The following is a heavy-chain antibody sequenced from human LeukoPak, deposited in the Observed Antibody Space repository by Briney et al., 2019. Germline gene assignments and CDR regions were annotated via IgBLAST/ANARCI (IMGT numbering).Heavy chain of an antibody. V-gene: IGHV3-7*01. CDR3: ARVGSRGDWFDY. D-gene: IGHD1-26*01. CDR2: IKQDGSEK. Sequence: GGSLRLSCAASGFTFSSYWMSWVRQAPGKGLEWVANIKQDGSEKYYVDSVKGRFTFSRDNAKNSLYLQMTGLRVEDSGIYYCARVGSRGDWFDYWGQGTRVTVSS. CDR1: GFTFSSYW. J-gene: IGHJ5*01.